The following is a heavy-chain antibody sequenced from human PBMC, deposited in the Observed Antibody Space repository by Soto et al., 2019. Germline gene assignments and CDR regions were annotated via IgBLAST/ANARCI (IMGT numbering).Heavy chain of an antibody. V-gene: IGHV4-34*01. CDR1: GGSFSGYY. J-gene: IGHJ6*02. CDR2: INHSGST. Sequence: SETLSLTCAVYGGSFSGYYWSWIRQPPGKGLEWIGEINHSGSTNYNPSLKSRVTISVDTSKNQFSLKLSSVTAADTAVYYCARSVRSDYYYGMDVWGQGTTVTVSS. CDR3: ARSVRSDYYYGMDV.